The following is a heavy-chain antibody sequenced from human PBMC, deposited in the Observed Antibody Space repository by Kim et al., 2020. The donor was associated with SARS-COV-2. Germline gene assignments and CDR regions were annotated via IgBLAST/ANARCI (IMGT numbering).Heavy chain of an antibody. J-gene: IGHJ4*02. Sequence: ADSVKGRFTISNDNAKNSLYLQMNSLRAEDTALYYCAKGRGQWLVHLTDYWGQRTLVTVSS. CDR3: AKGRGQWLVHLTDY. V-gene: IGHV3-9*01. D-gene: IGHD6-19*01.